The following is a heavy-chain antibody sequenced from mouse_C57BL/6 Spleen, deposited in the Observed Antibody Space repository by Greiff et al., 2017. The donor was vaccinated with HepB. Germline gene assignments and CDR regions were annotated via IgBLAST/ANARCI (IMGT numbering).Heavy chain of an antibody. Sequence: VQLKQSGPELVKPGASVKIPCKASGYTFTDYNMDWVKQSHGKSLEWIGDINPNNGGTIYNQKFKGKATLTVDKSSSTAYMELRSLTSEDTAVYYCARGHKAMDYWGQGTSVTVSS. CDR2: INPNNGGT. CDR1: GYTFTDYN. CDR3: ARGHKAMDY. J-gene: IGHJ4*01. V-gene: IGHV1-18*01.